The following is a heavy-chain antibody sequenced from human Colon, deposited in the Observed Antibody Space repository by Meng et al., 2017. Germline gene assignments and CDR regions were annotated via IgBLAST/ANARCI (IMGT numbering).Heavy chain of an antibody. CDR1: GGSISGGDYY. CDR2: IHFSGST. Sequence: QVQLQESGPGLVKPSQTLSLTCTVFGGSISGGDYYWSWIRQPPGKGLEWIGYIHFSGSTYYNPSLNSRITISVDMSRNQFSLRLTSVTSADMAVYYCARAEYYYDSSGYYPRGYFDYWGQGTLVTVSS. V-gene: IGHV4-30-4*01. CDR3: ARAEYYYDSSGYYPRGYFDY. J-gene: IGHJ4*02. D-gene: IGHD3-22*01.